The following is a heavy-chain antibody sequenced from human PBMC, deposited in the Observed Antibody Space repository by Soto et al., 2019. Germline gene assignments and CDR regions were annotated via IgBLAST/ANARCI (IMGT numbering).Heavy chain of an antibody. CDR1: GGTFSSYA. D-gene: IGHD2-2*01. V-gene: IGHV1-69*13. J-gene: IGHJ6*02. CDR3: ARGGGLVVPAANYYYYYGMDV. CDR2: IIPIFGTA. Sequence: SVKVSCKASGGTFSSYAISWVRQAPGQGLEWMGGIIPIFGTANYTQKFQGRVTITADESTSTAYMELSSLRSEDTAVYYCARGGGLVVPAANYYYYYGMDVWGQGTTVTVSS.